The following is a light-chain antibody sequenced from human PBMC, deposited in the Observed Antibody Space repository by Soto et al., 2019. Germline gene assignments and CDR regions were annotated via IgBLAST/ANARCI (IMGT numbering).Light chain of an antibody. Sequence: DIVMTQSPLSLPVTPGEPASISCRSSQSLLQSNGYKFLDWYLQKPGQSPQLLIYLGSNRASGVPDRFSGSGSGTDFTLKIIRVEAEDVGVYYCMQTLETPRTFGQGTKLEIK. CDR2: LGS. CDR1: QSLLQSNGYKF. CDR3: MQTLETPRT. J-gene: IGKJ2*01. V-gene: IGKV2-28*01.